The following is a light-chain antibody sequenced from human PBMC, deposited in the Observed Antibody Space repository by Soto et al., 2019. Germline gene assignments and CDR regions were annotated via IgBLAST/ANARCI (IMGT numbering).Light chain of an antibody. J-gene: IGKJ1*01. V-gene: IGKV3-11*01. CDR2: DAY. CDR3: QRRTT. Sequence: EIMLTQSAASLSLCPGERGTLSCRASQSLRSNLAWYKQKPSQAPRLLIYDAYNRATGIPTRFSVSGSGTDFTLTINSLEPEDFSVYYCQRRTTFGQGTKVDIK. CDR1: QSLRSN.